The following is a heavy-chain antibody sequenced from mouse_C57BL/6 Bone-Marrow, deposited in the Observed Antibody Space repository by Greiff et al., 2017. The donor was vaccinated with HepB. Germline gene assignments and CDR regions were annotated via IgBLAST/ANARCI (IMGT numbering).Heavy chain of an antibody. CDR1: GYTFTDHY. Sequence: VQLQQSGPELVKPGASVKISCKASGYTFTDHYMNWVKQSHGKSLEWIGDINPNNGGTSYNQKFKGKATLTVDKSSSTAYMELRSLTSEDAAVYYCARGAYYSNYLDYWGQGTTLTVSS. CDR2: INPNNGGT. D-gene: IGHD2-5*01. CDR3: ARGAYYSNYLDY. J-gene: IGHJ2*01. V-gene: IGHV1-26*01.